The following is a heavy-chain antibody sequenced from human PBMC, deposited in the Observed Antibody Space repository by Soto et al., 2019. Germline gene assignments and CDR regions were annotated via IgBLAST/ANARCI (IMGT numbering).Heavy chain of an antibody. CDR2: ISAYNGNT. J-gene: IGHJ6*02. D-gene: IGHD3-22*01. CDR1: GYTFTSYG. V-gene: IGHV1-18*01. Sequence: ASVKVSCKASGYTFTSYGISWVRQAPGQGLEWMGWISAYNGNTNYAQKLQGRVTMTTDTSTSTAYMELRSLRSDDTAVYYCARDYYDGSGYPPAYYYGMDVWGQGTTVTVSS. CDR3: ARDYYDGSGYPPAYYYGMDV.